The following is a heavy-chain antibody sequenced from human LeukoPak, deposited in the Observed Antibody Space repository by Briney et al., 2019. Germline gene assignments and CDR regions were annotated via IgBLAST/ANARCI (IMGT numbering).Heavy chain of an antibody. V-gene: IGHV3-48*01. D-gene: IGHD3-16*01. CDR3: ANGIPSTKAALGKYYFDY. Sequence: GGSLRLSCAASGFTFSSYSMNWVRQAPGKGLEWVSYISSSSGTIYYADSVKGRFTISRDNAKNSLYLQMNSLRAEDTAVYYCANGIPSTKAALGKYYFDYWGQGTLVTVSS. CDR1: GFTFSSYS. J-gene: IGHJ4*02. CDR2: ISSSSGTI.